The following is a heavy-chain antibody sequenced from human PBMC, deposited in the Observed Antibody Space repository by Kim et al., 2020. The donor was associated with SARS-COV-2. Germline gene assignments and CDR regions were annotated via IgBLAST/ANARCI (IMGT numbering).Heavy chain of an antibody. CDR3: AGGRTLWFGELGDFDY. V-gene: IGHV4-59*13. D-gene: IGHD3-10*01. CDR1: GGSISSYY. J-gene: IGHJ4*02. Sequence: SQTLSLTCTVSGGSISSYYWSWIRQPPGKGLEWIGYIYYSGSTNYNPSLKSRVTISVDTSKNQFSLKLSSVTAADTAVYYCAGGRTLWFGELGDFDYWGQGTLVTVSS. CDR2: IYYSGST.